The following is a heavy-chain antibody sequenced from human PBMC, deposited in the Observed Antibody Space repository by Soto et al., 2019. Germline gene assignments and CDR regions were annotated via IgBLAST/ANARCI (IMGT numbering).Heavy chain of an antibody. D-gene: IGHD3-3*01. CDR3: ARDQVDFWSGYFPY. V-gene: IGHV1-3*01. CDR2: INAGNGNT. CDR1: GYTFTSYA. Sequence: QVQLVQSGAEVKKPGASVKVSCKASGYTFTSYAMHWVRQAPGQRLEWMGWINAGNGNTKYSQKFQGRVTITRDTSASTAYMELRSLRSEDTAVYYCARDQVDFWSGYFPYWGQGTLVTVSS. J-gene: IGHJ4*02.